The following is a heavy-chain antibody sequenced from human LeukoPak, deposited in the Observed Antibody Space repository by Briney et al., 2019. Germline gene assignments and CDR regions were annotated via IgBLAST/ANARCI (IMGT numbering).Heavy chain of an antibody. V-gene: IGHV4-34*01. D-gene: IGHD4/OR15-4a*01. J-gene: IGHJ5*02. CDR2: VNESGGT. CDR3: ARGQGATVPKVRKNWFDP. CDR1: VGSFSGYH. Sequence: RTSETLSLTCAVYVGSFSGYHWNWIRQPPGKGPEWIGEVNESGGTNINPSLRSRVILSVDTSLNQFSLKLISVTAADTGVYYCARGQGATVPKVRKNWFDPWGHGTRVIVSP.